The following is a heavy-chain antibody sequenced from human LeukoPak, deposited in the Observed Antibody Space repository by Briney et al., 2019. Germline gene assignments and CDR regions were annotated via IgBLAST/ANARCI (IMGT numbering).Heavy chain of an antibody. CDR2: IYHSGST. CDR3: ARQGIVVVPAARVQYFQH. V-gene: IGHV4-38-2*01. D-gene: IGHD2-2*01. J-gene: IGHJ1*01. Sequence: SETLSLTCAVSGYSISSGYYWGWIRQPPGKGLEWIGSIYHSGSTYYNPSLKSRVTISVDTSKNQFSLKLSSVTAADTAVYYCARQGIVVVPAARVQYFQHWGLGTLVTVSS. CDR1: GYSISSGYY.